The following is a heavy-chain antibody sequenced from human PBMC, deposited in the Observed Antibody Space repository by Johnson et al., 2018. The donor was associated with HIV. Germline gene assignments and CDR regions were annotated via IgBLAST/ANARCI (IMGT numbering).Heavy chain of an antibody. CDR2: ISYDGSNK. J-gene: IGHJ3*02. V-gene: IGHV3-30-3*01. CDR1: GFTFSSYA. Sequence: QVQLVESGGGLVQPGGSLRLSCAASGFTFSSYAMHWVRQAPGKGLRWVTLISYDGSNKFYADSVKGRFTISRDNSKNTLYLQMSSLRAEDTAVYYCARQTLRAFDIWGQGTIVTVSS. CDR3: ARQTLRAFDI.